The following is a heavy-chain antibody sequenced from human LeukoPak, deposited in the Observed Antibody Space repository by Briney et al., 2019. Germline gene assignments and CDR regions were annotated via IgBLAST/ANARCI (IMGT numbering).Heavy chain of an antibody. CDR2: INSDGINT. J-gene: IGHJ4*02. V-gene: IGHV3-74*01. Sequence: GGSLRLSCAASGFTFSSYSMNWVRQAPGKGLVWVSRINSDGINTSYADSVKGRFTISRDNAKNTLNLQMNSLRAEDTAVYYCARDENGYSSGWYYFDYWGQGTLVTVSS. CDR1: GFTFSSYS. D-gene: IGHD6-19*01. CDR3: ARDENGYSSGWYYFDY.